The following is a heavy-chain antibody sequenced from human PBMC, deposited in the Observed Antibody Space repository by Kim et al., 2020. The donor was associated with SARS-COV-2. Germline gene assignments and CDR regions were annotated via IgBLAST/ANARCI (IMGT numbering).Heavy chain of an antibody. J-gene: IGHJ5*02. Sequence: ASEKVSCKTSGYSFTAYAIHWVRRAPGQRLEWMGWINAGTGNTEYSQNLQGRVTITRDTSASTAYMELSSLRSEDTAVYYCARGGGPLKFLEWLLGYFDLWGPGTLVTVSS. V-gene: IGHV1-3*01. CDR2: INAGTGNT. CDR1: GYSFTAYA. CDR3: ARGGGPLKFLEWLLGYFDL. D-gene: IGHD3-3*01.